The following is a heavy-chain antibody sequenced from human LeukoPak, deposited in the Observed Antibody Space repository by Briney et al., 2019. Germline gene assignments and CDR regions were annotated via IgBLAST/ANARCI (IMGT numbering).Heavy chain of an antibody. CDR3: ARVKIVVVPAASGPYYYYYYMNV. Sequence: SQTLSLTCTVSGGSISSGDYYWSWIRQPPGKGLEWIGYIYYSGSTYYNPSLKSRVTISVDTSKNQFSLKLSSVTAADTAVYYCARVKIVVVPAASGPYYYYYYMNVWGKGTTVTVSS. D-gene: IGHD2-2*01. CDR2: IYYSGST. V-gene: IGHV4-30-4*08. J-gene: IGHJ6*03. CDR1: GGSISSGDYY.